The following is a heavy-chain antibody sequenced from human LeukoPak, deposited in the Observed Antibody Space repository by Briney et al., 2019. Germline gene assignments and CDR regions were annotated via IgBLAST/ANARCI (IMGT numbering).Heavy chain of an antibody. J-gene: IGHJ3*02. D-gene: IGHD5-24*01. CDR2: ISGSGGST. CDR1: GFTFNSYA. Sequence: PGGSLRLSCAASGFTFNSYAMSWVRQAPGKGLEWVSAISGSGGSTYYADSVKGRFTISRDNSKNTLYLQMNSLRAEDTAVYYCAKDGYNLRAFDIWGQGTMVTVSS. V-gene: IGHV3-23*01. CDR3: AKDGYNLRAFDI.